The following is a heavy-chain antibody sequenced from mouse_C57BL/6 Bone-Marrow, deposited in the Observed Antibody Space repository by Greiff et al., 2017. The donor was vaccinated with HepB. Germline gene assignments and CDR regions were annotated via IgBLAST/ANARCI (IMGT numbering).Heavy chain of an antibody. J-gene: IGHJ1*03. CDR3: ATTMVTPYWYFDV. Sequence: VKLQQPGAELVKPGASVKVSCKASGYTFTSYWMHWVKQRPGQGLEWIGRIHPSDSDTNYNQKFKSKATLTVDTSSSTAYMQLSSLTSEDSAVYYCATTMVTPYWYFDVWGTGTTVTVSS. D-gene: IGHD2-1*01. CDR2: IHPSDSDT. V-gene: IGHV1-74*01. CDR1: GYTFTSYW.